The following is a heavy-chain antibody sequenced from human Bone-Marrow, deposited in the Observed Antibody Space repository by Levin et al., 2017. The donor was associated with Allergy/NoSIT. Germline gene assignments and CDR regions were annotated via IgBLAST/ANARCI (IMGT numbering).Heavy chain of an antibody. CDR1: GFTLSPYG. J-gene: IGHJ4*02. V-gene: IGHV3-30*03. D-gene: IGHD1-14*01. CDR2: ISSDVNYR. Sequence: PGGSLRLSCGASGFTLSPYGMNWVRQAPGKGLEWVALISSDVNYRYYADSVKGRFTVSRDHSKNTLYLQMDSLRPDDTAVYYCAYKVYDSWGQGTLVVVSS. CDR3: AYKVYDS.